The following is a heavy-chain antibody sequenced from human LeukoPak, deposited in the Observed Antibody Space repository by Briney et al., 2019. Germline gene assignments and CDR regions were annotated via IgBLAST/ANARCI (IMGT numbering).Heavy chain of an antibody. CDR2: ISGSGGST. D-gene: IGHD2-15*01. CDR1: GFTFSSYA. J-gene: IGHJ4*02. V-gene: IGHV3-23*01. CDR3: ARDTSAATRADY. Sequence: PGGSLRLSCAASGFTFSSYAMSWVRQAPGKGLEWVSAISGSGGSTYYADSVKGRFTISGDNSKNTLYVQMNSLRAEDTAVYYCARDTSAATRADYWGQGTMVTVSS.